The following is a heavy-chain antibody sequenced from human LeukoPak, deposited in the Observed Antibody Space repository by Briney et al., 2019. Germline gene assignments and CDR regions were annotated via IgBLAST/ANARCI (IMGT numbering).Heavy chain of an antibody. CDR1: GFTFSSDW. CDR3: ARDSVRNWFDP. D-gene: IGHD3-10*01. Sequence: PGGSLRLSCAASGFTFSSDWMSWVRQAPGKGLEWVANIKQDGSEKYYVDSVKGRFTISRDNAKNSLYLQMNSLRADDTAVYYCARDSVRNWFDPLGQGTLVTVSS. J-gene: IGHJ5*02. CDR2: IKQDGSEK. V-gene: IGHV3-7*01.